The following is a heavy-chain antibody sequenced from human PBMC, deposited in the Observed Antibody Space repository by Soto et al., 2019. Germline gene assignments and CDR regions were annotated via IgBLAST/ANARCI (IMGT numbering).Heavy chain of an antibody. D-gene: IGHD3-3*01. CDR3: ARDLSSFWSGYPPSNWFDP. V-gene: IGHV3-74*01. CDR1: GFTFSTYW. Sequence: EVPLVESGGGLVQPGGSLRLSCAASGFTFSTYWMHWVRQAPGKGLVWVSRINSDGSSTSYADSVKGRFTISRDNAKNTLYLQMNSLRAEDTAVYYCARDLSSFWSGYPPSNWFDPWGQGTLVTVSS. J-gene: IGHJ5*02. CDR2: INSDGSST.